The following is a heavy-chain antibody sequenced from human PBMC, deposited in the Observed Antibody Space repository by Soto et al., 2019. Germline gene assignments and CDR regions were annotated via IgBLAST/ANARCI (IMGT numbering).Heavy chain of an antibody. J-gene: IGHJ4*02. CDR1: GFTFSSYA. CDR3: ARDGHSPFDY. CDR2: ISSDGGST. Sequence: GGSLRLSCAASGFTFSSYAMSWVRQAPGKGLEWVSRISSDGGSTYYADSVKGRFTISRDNAKNTLYLQMNSLRAEDTAVYYCARDGHSPFDYWGQGTLVTVSS. D-gene: IGHD2-21*01. V-gene: IGHV3-23*01.